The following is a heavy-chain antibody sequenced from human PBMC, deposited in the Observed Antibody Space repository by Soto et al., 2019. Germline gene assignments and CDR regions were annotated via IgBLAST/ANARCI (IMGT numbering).Heavy chain of an antibody. CDR3: AISRSGASGWYYFDC. D-gene: IGHD6-19*01. CDR1: GFTFSSYA. Sequence: GGSLRLSCAASGFTFSSYAMSWVRQAPGKGLEWVSGISGSGGSTYYADSVKGRFTISRDNSKNTLYLQMNSLRAEDTAVYYCAISRSGASGWYYFDCWGQGTLVTVSS. J-gene: IGHJ4*02. CDR2: ISGSGGST. V-gene: IGHV3-23*01.